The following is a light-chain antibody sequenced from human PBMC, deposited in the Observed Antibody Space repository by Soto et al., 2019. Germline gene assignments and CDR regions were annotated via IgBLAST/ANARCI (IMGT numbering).Light chain of an antibody. Sequence: DIHMTHSPSTLSASVGDRGTITCRASQSISIWLAWYQQKPGRAPNLLIYGTSSLESGVPSRFSGSGSGTEFTLTISSLQPDDFATYYCQHYNDYSWTFGQGTKVEIK. CDR1: QSISIW. V-gene: IGKV1-5*03. CDR3: QHYNDYSWT. J-gene: IGKJ1*01. CDR2: GTS.